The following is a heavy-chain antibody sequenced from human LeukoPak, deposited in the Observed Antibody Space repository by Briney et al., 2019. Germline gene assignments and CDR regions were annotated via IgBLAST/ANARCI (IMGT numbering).Heavy chain of an antibody. Sequence: GGSLRLSCAASGFTFSSYGMHWVRQAPGKGLEWVAFIRYDGSNKYYADSVKGRFTISRDNSKNTLYLQMNSLRAEDTAVYYCAKDYLQLGFVIWFDPWGQGTLVTVSS. CDR3: AKDYLQLGFVIWFDP. CDR1: GFTFSSYG. V-gene: IGHV3-30*02. D-gene: IGHD7-27*01. J-gene: IGHJ5*02. CDR2: IRYDGSNK.